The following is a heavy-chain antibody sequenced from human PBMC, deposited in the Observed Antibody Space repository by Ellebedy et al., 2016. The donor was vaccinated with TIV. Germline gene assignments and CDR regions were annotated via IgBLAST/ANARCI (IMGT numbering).Heavy chain of an antibody. CDR1: GFTLSNYW. Sequence: PGGSLRLSFAASGFTLSNYWMHWVRQAPGKGLVWVSRINSDGSNTSYVDSVKGRFTSSRDSAKTTLYLQMNSLRAEDTAVYYCATGVVGAGNGNEYWGRGTLVTVSS. V-gene: IGHV3-74*01. D-gene: IGHD2-15*01. CDR2: INSDGSNT. CDR3: ATGVVGAGNGNEY. J-gene: IGHJ4*02.